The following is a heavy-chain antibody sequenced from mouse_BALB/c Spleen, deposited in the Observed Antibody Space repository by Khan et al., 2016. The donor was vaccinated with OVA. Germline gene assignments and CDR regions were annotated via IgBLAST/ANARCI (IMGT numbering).Heavy chain of an antibody. D-gene: IGHD1-1*01. CDR2: ISTGGHYT. V-gene: IGHV5-6*01. J-gene: IGHJ3*01. Sequence: EVELVESGGDLVEPGGSLKLSCAASGFTFSTYGMSWVRQTPDKRLEWVATISTGGHYTYYPDSVRGRFTISRDNAKNTLYLQMTSLKSEDTAMFYCARLAYYYDSEVFAYWGQGTLVTVSA. CDR3: ARLAYYYDSEVFAY. CDR1: GFTFSTYG.